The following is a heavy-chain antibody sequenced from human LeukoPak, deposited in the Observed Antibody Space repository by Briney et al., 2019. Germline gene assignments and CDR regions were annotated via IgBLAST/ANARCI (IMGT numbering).Heavy chain of an antibody. CDR1: GGSFSGYY. J-gene: IGHJ4*02. Sequence: SETLSLTCAVYGGSFSGYYWSWIRQPPGKGLEWIGAINHSGSTNYNPSLKSRVTISVDTSKNQFSLKLSSVTAADTAVYYCAREEMAAAGPPLGPTPYWGQGTLVTVSS. V-gene: IGHV4-34*01. CDR3: AREEMAAAGPPLGPTPY. CDR2: INHSGST. D-gene: IGHD6-13*01.